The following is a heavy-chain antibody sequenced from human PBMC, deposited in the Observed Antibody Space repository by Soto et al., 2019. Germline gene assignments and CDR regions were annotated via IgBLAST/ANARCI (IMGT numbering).Heavy chain of an antibody. CDR3: ARAGDGFGAFDI. V-gene: IGHV1-69*06. CDR2: IIPIFGTA. CDR1: GCTFTGYY. D-gene: IGHD3-10*01. J-gene: IGHJ3*02. Sequence: PSVKVSGKASGCTFTGYYIHWVRQAPGQGLEWMGGIIPIFGTANYAQKFQGRVTITADKSTSTAYMELSSLRSEDTAVYYCARAGDGFGAFDIWGQGTMVTVSS.